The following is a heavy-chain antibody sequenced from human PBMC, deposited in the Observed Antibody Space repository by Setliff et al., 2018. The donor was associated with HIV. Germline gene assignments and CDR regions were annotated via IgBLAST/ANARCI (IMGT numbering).Heavy chain of an antibody. D-gene: IGHD3-3*01. CDR2: IYSSGST. CDR3: AREATIFGVVMPYFDY. J-gene: IGHJ4*02. Sequence: TLSLTCTVSGGSISGANYYWTWIRQPAGKGLEWIGRIYSSGSTNYNPSLKSRVTISIGTSKNQFSLKLSSVTAADTAVYYCAREATIFGVVMPYFDYWGQGTLVTVSS. CDR1: GGSISGANYY. V-gene: IGHV4-61*02.